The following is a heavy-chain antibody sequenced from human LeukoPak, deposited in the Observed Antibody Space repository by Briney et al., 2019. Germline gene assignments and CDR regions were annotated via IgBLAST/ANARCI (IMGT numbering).Heavy chain of an antibody. CDR2: IIPIFGTA. CDR3: ATGHYSTGWYHDF. V-gene: IGHV1-69*13. CDR1: GGTFSSYA. D-gene: IGHD6-19*01. J-gene: IGHJ4*02. Sequence: GASVKVSCKASGGTFSSYAISWVRQAPGQGLEWMGGIIPIFGTANYAQEFQGRVTITADESTSTAYMELSSLRSEDTAVYYCATGHYSTGWYHDFWGQGTLVTVSS.